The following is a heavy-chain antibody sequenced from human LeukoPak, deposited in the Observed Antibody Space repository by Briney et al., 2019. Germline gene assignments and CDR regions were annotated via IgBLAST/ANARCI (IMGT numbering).Heavy chain of an antibody. V-gene: IGHV3-7*03. CDR3: ARESTAYYFDY. Sequence: PGGSLRLSCAASGFTFSSYWMSWVRQAPGKGLEWVANIKQDGSEKYYVDSVKGQFTISRDNAKNSLYLQMNSLRAEDTAVYYCARESTAYYFDYWGQGTLVTVSS. J-gene: IGHJ4*02. CDR2: IKQDGSEK. CDR1: GFTFSSYW. D-gene: IGHD2-2*01.